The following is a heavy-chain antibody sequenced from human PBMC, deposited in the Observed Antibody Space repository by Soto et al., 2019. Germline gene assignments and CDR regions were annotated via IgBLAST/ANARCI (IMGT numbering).Heavy chain of an antibody. J-gene: IGHJ5*02. CDR2: IYAGGTT. CDR1: GLTVSTSY. Sequence: GESLRLSCAASGLTVSTSYLSWVRQAPGKGLGWVSIIYAGGTTYYADSVRGRFTISRDNSKDTLYLQMNSLRADDTAVYYCARDPTVTPPTFFTSCGQGTLVTVSS. V-gene: IGHV3-53*01. D-gene: IGHD4-17*01. CDR3: ARDPTVTPPTFFTS.